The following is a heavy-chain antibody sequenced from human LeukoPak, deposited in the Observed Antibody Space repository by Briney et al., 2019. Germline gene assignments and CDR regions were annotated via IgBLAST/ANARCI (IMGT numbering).Heavy chain of an antibody. CDR3: ARDLRATVTTYDAFDI. D-gene: IGHD4-17*01. V-gene: IGHV4-4*02. Sequence: SETLSLTCAVSGGSISSNNWWSWVRQPPGKGLEWIGEIYHSGSTNYNPSLKSRVTISVDKSKNQLSLKLSSVTAADTAVYYCARDLRATVTTYDAFDIWGQGTMVTVSS. J-gene: IGHJ3*02. CDR1: GGSISSNNW. CDR2: IYHSGST.